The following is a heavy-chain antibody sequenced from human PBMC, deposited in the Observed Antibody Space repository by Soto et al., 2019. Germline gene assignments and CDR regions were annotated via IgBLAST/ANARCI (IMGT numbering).Heavy chain of an antibody. J-gene: IGHJ2*01. CDR1: GASISNNSYY. V-gene: IGHV4-61*05. Sequence: SETLSLTCTVSGASISNNSYYWGWIRQPPGKGLEWIGYVYYSGSTDYIPSLKSRLSMSIDKSQNQFTLKLNSVTAADTATYYCARMSYFYDKWYFDLWGRGTLVTVSS. CDR2: VYYSGST. D-gene: IGHD3-22*01. CDR3: ARMSYFYDKWYFDL.